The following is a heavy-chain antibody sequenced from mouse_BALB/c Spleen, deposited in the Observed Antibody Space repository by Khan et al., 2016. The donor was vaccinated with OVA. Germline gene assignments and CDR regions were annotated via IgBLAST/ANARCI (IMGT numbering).Heavy chain of an antibody. Sequence: QVQLKESGAELARPGASVKMSCKASGYTFTSYTIHWIKKRPGQGLVWIGYINPSNDYTNYNQTFKDKATLTTDKSSTTAYLQLSSLTSDDSAVYNGVRDGAYHRNDGWFAYWGQGTLVTVSA. CDR2: INPSNDYT. J-gene: IGHJ3*01. V-gene: IGHV1-4*01. D-gene: IGHD2-14*01. CDR3: VRDGAYHRNDGWFAY. CDR1: GYTFTSYT.